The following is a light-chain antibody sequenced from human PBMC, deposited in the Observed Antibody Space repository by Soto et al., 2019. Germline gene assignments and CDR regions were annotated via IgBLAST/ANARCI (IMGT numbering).Light chain of an antibody. CDR2: KAS. V-gene: IGKV1-5*03. CDR3: QQYNSYSRT. Sequence: DIPMTQSPSTLSASVGVRVTITCRASQSISSWLAWYQQKPGKAPKLLIYKASSLESGVPSRFSGSGSGTEFTLTISRLQPDDFATYSCQQYNSYSRTFGPGTKVDIK. J-gene: IGKJ3*01. CDR1: QSISSW.